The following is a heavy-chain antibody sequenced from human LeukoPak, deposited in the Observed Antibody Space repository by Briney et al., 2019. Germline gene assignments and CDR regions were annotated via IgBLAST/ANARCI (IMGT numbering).Heavy chain of an antibody. CDR2: ISGSGGST. CDR3: ARGLLGYYGSGSYRYY. D-gene: IGHD3-10*01. CDR1: GFTFSSYA. V-gene: IGHV3-23*01. J-gene: IGHJ4*02. Sequence: GGSLRLSCAASGFTFSSYAMSWVRQAPGKGLEWVSAISGSGGSTYYADSVKGRFTISRDNAKNSLYLQMNSLRAEDTAVYYCARGLLGYYGSGSYRYYWGQGTLVTVSS.